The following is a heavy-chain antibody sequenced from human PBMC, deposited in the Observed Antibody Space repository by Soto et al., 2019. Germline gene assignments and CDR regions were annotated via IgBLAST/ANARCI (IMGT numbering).Heavy chain of an antibody. CDR3: ARGLVPAAVSYTRFYP. CDR1: GYTFTGYY. J-gene: IGHJ5*02. V-gene: IGHV1-2*02. Sequence: ASVKVSCPASGYTFTGYYVHWVRQAPGQGLEWMGWINPNSGGTNYAQKFQGRVTMTRDTSISTAYMELSRLRSDDTAVYYCARGLVPAAVSYTRFYPWGQGNLVTVSS. CDR2: INPNSGGT. D-gene: IGHD2-2*01.